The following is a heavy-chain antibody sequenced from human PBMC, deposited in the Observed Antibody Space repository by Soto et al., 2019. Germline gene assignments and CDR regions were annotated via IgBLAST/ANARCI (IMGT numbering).Heavy chain of an antibody. J-gene: IGHJ6*02. CDR1: GFTFSRYG. V-gene: IGHV3-33*01. D-gene: IGHD3-3*01. CDR2: LWYDGSNK. Sequence: QVQLVESGGGVVQPGRSLRLSCAASGFTFSRYGMHWFRQAPGKGLEWVAVLWYDGSNKYYADAVKGRFTIYSDNSKNTLYLQMNSLRAEDTAVYYCARDVGDFWSGYTGGYYYGIDVWGQGTTVTVSS. CDR3: ARDVGDFWSGYTGGYYYGIDV.